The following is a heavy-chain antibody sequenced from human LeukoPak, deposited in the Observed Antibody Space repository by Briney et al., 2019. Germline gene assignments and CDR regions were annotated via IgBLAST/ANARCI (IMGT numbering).Heavy chain of an antibody. Sequence: ASVKVSCKASGYTFTSYGISWVRQAPGQGLEWMGWINPNSGGTNYAQKFQGRVTMTRDTSISTAYMELSRLRSDDTAVYYCARDMWFGELLSSDWFDPWGQGTLVTVSS. CDR2: INPNSGGT. CDR1: GYTFTSYG. J-gene: IGHJ5*02. D-gene: IGHD3-10*01. CDR3: ARDMWFGELLSSDWFDP. V-gene: IGHV1-2*02.